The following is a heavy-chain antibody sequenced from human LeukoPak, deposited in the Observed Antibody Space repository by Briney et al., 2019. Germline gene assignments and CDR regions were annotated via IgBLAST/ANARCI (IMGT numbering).Heavy chain of an antibody. Sequence: SETLSLTCAVYGGSFSGYYWSWIRQPAGKGLEWIGRIYTSGSTNYNPSLKSRVTMSVDTSKNQFSLKLSSVTAADTAVYYCATWIAAAGYYAFDIWGQGTMVTVSS. CDR2: IYTSGST. J-gene: IGHJ3*02. CDR1: GGSFSGYY. D-gene: IGHD6-13*01. V-gene: IGHV4-59*10. CDR3: ATWIAAAGYYAFDI.